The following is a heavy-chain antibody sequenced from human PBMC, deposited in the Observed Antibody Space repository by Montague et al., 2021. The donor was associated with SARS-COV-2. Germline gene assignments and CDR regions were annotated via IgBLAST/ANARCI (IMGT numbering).Heavy chain of an antibody. J-gene: IGHJ6*02. V-gene: IGHV3-33*01. D-gene: IGHD3-10*01. CDR3: ARLYYYGSGRRIGYYYYGMDV. Sequence: SLRLSCAASGFTFSSYGMHWVRQAPGKGLEWVAVIWYDGSNKYYADSVKGRFTISRDNSKNTLYLQMNSLRAEDTAVYYCARLYYYGSGRRIGYYYYGMDVWGQGTTVTVSS. CDR2: IWYDGSNK. CDR1: GFTFSSYG.